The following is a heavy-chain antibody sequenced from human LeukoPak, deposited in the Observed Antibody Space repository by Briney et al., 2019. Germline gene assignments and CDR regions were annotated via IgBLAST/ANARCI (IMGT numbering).Heavy chain of an antibody. V-gene: IGHV3-23*01. Sequence: GGSLRLSCAASGFTFSSYAMSWVRQAPGKGLEWVSAISGSGGRTYYADSVKGRFTISRDNSKNTLYLQMNSLRAEDTAVYYCARDNSVEATAWWFDPRGQGTLCTVSS. CDR3: ARDNSVEATAWWFDP. J-gene: IGHJ5*02. D-gene: IGHD1-26*01. CDR1: GFTFSSYA. CDR2: ISGSGGRT.